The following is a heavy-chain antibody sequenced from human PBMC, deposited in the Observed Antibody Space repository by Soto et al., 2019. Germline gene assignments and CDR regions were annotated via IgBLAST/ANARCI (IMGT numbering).Heavy chain of an antibody. CDR3: ARHEAGWYFDS. CDR1: RGSISSGTNY. J-gene: IGHJ4*02. CDR2: IYYSGST. Sequence: SETLSLTCTVSRGSISSGTNYWAWIRQPPGKGLEWIANIYYSGSTFYNPSLKSRVTISLDTSKNQFSLKLRSVTAADTAVYCCARHEAGWYFDSWGQGTLVTVSS. V-gene: IGHV4-39*01. D-gene: IGHD6-25*01.